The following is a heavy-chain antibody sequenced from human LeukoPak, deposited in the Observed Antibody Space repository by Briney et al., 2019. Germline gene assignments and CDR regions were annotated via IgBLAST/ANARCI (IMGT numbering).Heavy chain of an antibody. J-gene: IGHJ6*03. CDR2: IYYSGST. V-gene: IGHV4-59*01. CDR1: GGSISSYY. Sequence: SETLSLTCTVSGGSISSYYWSWIRQPPGKGLEWIGYIYYSGSTNYNPSLKSRVTISVDTSKNQFSLKLSSVTAAGTAVYYCAARTTYYYYMDVWGKGTTVTVSS. D-gene: IGHD1-1*01. CDR3: AARTTYYYYMDV.